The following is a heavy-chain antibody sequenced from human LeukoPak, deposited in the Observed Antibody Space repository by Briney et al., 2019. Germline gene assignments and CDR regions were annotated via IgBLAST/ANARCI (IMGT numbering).Heavy chain of an antibody. D-gene: IGHD2-2*01. CDR1: GYAFTRYY. CDR2: INPSGDST. CDR3: ARESKVVPAAGYFDY. Sequence: ASVKVSCKASGYAFTRYYMHWVRQAPGQGLEWTGIINPSGDSTSYAQKFQGRVTMTRDTSTSTVYMELSSLRSEDTAVYYCARESKVVPAAGYFDYWGQGTLVTVSS. V-gene: IGHV1-46*01. J-gene: IGHJ4*02.